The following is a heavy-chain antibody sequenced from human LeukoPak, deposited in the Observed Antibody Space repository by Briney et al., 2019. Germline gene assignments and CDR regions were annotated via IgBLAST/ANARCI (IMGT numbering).Heavy chain of an antibody. J-gene: IGHJ4*02. CDR1: GFTFTSYA. V-gene: IGHV3-23*01. CDR2: ISAGGSAT. Sequence: GGSLRLSCEASGFTFTSYAMHWVRQVPGKGLECVSSISAGGSATFYTDSLNGRFTISRDNAKKTFFLQMKSLRPGDTALYYCAKGTDTSGRENFDCWGQGTLVTISS. D-gene: IGHD6-19*01. CDR3: AKGTDTSGRENFDC.